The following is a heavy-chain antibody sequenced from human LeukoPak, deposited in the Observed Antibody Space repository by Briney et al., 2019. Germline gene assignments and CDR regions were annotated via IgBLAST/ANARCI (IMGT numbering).Heavy chain of an antibody. Sequence: PGGSLRLSCAASGFTFSSYAMSWGRQAPGKGLEWVSGISGSGGSTFYADSVDSVKGRFTISRDNSKNTLYLQMNSLTAEDTAVYYCAKGGVAGLSPPDYWGQGTLVTVSS. CDR1: GFTFSSYA. D-gene: IGHD6-19*01. J-gene: IGHJ4*02. CDR3: AKGGVAGLSPPDY. V-gene: IGHV3-23*01. CDR2: ISGSGGST.